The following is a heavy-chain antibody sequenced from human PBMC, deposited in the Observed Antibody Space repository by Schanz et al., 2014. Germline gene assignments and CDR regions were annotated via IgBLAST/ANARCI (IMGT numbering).Heavy chain of an antibody. D-gene: IGHD2-15*01. CDR3: ARGRGCTGGSCYSWFDL. Sequence: QVQVVQSGAEVKKPGASVKVSCKASGYTFTSYGINWVRQAPGQGLEWMGWINPNTGGTNFAQKFQGWVTVTRDTSISTVYMELSSLRSEDTAVYYCARGRGCTGGSCYSWFDLWGQGTLVTVAS. CDR2: INPNTGGT. V-gene: IGHV1-2*04. J-gene: IGHJ5*02. CDR1: GYTFTSYG.